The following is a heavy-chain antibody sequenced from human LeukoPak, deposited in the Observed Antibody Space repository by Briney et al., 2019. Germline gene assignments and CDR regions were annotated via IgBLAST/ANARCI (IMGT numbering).Heavy chain of an antibody. D-gene: IGHD1-20*01. CDR2: IIPIFGTA. CDR1: GGTFSSYA. J-gene: IGHJ3*02. CDR3: ARDPLTGTSAFDI. V-gene: IGHV1-69*05. Sequence: SVKVSCKASGGTFSSYAISWVRQAPGQGLEWMGRIIPIFGTANYTQKFQGRVTITTDESTSTAYMELSSLRSEDTAVYYCARDPLTGTSAFDIWGQGTMVTVSS.